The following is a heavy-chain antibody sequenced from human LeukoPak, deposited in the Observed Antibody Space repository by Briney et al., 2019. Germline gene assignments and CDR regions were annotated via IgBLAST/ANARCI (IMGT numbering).Heavy chain of an antibody. V-gene: IGHV5-51*01. CDR3: ARGGAAFDI. J-gene: IGHJ3*02. CDR2: IYPPDSDT. CDR1: GYSFTSYW. Sequence: GESLQISCQASGYSFTSYWIGWVRQLPGKGLEWMGIIYPPDSDTRYSPSFQGQVTISADKSVSTTYLQWSSLKASDTAIYYCARGGAAFDIWGQGTMVTVSS. D-gene: IGHD3-16*01.